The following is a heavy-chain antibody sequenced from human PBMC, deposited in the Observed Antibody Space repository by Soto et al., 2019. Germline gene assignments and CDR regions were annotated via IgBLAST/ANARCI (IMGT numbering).Heavy chain of an antibody. CDR2: TYYRSKWYN. Sequence: PSQTLSLTCAVSGESVSSNSAAWNWIRQSPSRGLEWLGRTYYRSKWYNDYAVSVKSRITINPDTSKNRFSLQLNSVTPEDTAVYYCARVGGSGKANYYYYGMDVWGQGTTVTVSS. D-gene: IGHD6-19*01. V-gene: IGHV6-1*01. CDR1: GESVSSNSAA. CDR3: ARVGGSGKANYYYYGMDV. J-gene: IGHJ6*02.